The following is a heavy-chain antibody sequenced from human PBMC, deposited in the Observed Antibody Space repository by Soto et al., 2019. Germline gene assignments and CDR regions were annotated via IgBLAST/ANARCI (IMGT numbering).Heavy chain of an antibody. D-gene: IGHD1-26*01. CDR1: GDSVSSDSAA. Sequence: QTLSLTCAISGDSVSSDSAAWNWIRQSPSRGLEWLGRTYYRSKWFHDYAVSVKSRIVINADTSKNQFSLQLTSVTPEDTAIYYCVRAPPVIGANWFDPWGQGTLVTVSS. J-gene: IGHJ5*02. V-gene: IGHV6-1*01. CDR3: VRAPPVIGANWFDP. CDR2: TYYRSKWFH.